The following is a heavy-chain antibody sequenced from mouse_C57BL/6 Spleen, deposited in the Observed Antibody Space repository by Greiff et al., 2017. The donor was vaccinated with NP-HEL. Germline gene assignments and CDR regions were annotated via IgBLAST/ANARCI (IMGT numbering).Heavy chain of an antibody. D-gene: IGHD1-1*01. CDR2: IDPANGNT. CDR3: ARGGYGSSFFAY. CDR1: GFNFKNTY. J-gene: IGHJ3*01. Sequence: EVQLQQSVAELVRPGASVKLSCTASGFNFKNTYMHWVKQRPEQGLEWIGRIDPANGNTKYAPKFKGKATITADTSSNTAYLQLSSLTSEDTAIYYCARGGYGSSFFAYWGQGTLVTVSA. V-gene: IGHV14-3*01.